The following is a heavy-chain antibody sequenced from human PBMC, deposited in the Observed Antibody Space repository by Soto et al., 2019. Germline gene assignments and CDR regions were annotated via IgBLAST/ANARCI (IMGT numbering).Heavy chain of an antibody. CDR2: ISATGGST. CDR3: AKARLAGNFDY. Sequence: PGGSLRLSCAASGFTFNNYAMNWVRQAPGKGLEWVATISATGGSTYYADSVKGRFTISRDNSKNTLYLQMNGLRVEDTAVYYCAKARLAGNFDYWGQGTQVTLSS. CDR1: GFTFNNYA. V-gene: IGHV3-23*01. J-gene: IGHJ4*02.